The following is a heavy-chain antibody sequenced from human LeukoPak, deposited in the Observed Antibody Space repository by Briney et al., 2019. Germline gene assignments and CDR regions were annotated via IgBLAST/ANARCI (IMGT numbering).Heavy chain of an antibody. V-gene: IGHV3-74*01. CDR1: GFSFNSYA. D-gene: IGHD2-15*01. CDR3: ARDPYCSGGSCYVSGMDV. J-gene: IGHJ6*02. Sequence: GGSLRLSCAASGFSFNSYAIHWVRQAPGKGLVWVSRINSDGSSTSYADSVKGRFTISRDNAKNTLYLQMNSLRAEDTAVYYCARDPYCSGGSCYVSGMDVWGQGTTVTVSS. CDR2: INSDGSST.